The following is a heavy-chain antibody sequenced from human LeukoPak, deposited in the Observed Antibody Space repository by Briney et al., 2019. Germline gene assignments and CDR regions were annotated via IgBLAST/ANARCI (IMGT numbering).Heavy chain of an antibody. J-gene: IGHJ3*02. Sequence: GGSLRLSCAASGFTFDDYTMHWVRQAPGKGLEWVSLISWDGGSTYYPDSVKGRFTISRDNSKNSLYLQMNSLRAEDTALYYCAKDKNYYGSGSYPSDAFDIWGQGTMVTVSS. CDR3: AKDKNYYGSGSYPSDAFDI. D-gene: IGHD3-10*01. CDR1: GFTFDDYT. V-gene: IGHV3-43*01. CDR2: ISWDGGST.